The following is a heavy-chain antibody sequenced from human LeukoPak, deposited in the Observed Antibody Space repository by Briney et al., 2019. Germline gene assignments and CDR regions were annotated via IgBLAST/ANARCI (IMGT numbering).Heavy chain of an antibody. CDR1: GYTFTSYD. V-gene: IGHV1-8*01. CDR3: ARGRKTGTRVAVDI. CDR2: MGPNNGNT. J-gene: IGHJ3*02. Sequence: ASVKVSCRASGYTFTSYDINGVRQATGQGLERMGWMGPNNGNTGYAQKFQGRVTMTRNTSISTAYMELSSLRSEDTAVYYCARGRKTGTRVAVDIWGQGTMVTVSS.